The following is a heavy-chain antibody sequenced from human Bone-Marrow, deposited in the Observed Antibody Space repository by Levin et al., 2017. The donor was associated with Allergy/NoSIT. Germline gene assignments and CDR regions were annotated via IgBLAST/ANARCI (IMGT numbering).Heavy chain of an antibody. D-gene: IGHD1-14*01. Sequence: SSETLSLTCSVSGGSVSGYQWSWIRQPAGKGLEWIAIIYTGGGTNYNPSLKSRVTVSLDKSKNQFSLKLSSVTAADTAVYFCARDMDRSPYNWFDSWGQGTLVTVSS. V-gene: IGHV4-4*07. CDR2: IYTGGGT. J-gene: IGHJ5*01. CDR1: GGSVSGYQ. CDR3: ARDMDRSPYNWFDS.